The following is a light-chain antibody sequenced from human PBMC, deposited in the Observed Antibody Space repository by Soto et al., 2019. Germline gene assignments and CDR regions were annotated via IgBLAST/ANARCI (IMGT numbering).Light chain of an antibody. CDR1: SSDMGESNY. CDR3: SSYSSGSTLYV. Sequence: QCVRAQPSSLSGSPGQSITISCTGTSSDMGESNYVSWYQQHPGRAPRLLIYEASYRPSGVSHRFSGSKFGNTASLTISGLQAEDEADYHCSSYSSGSTLYVYGTGTKVTVL. V-gene: IGLV2-14*01. J-gene: IGLJ1*01. CDR2: EAS.